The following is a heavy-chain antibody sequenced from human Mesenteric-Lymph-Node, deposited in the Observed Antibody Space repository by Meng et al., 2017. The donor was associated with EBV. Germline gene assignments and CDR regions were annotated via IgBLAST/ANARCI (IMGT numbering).Heavy chain of an antibody. CDR3: VKDLAVAGT. D-gene: IGHD6-19*01. Sequence: LLWGCVFEHRGGLLRFCCASAEIAFSNYTRYCGRQAPRRGLGWVSHVSGSGRNTYYAVSVKVRITIYRYNSKITLYLQMNRVGVGDTAVYYCVKDLAVAGTWGQGTLVTVSS. J-gene: IGHJ5*02. CDR1: EIAFSNYT. V-gene: IGHV3-23*01. CDR2: VSGSGRNT.